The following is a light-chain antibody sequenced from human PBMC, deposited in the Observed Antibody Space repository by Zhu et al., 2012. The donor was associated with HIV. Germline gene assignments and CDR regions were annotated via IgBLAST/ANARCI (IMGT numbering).Light chain of an antibody. CDR2: GAS. J-gene: IGKJ3*01. Sequence: EIVMTQSPATLSVSPGERATLSCRASQSFSNMLAWYQQKPGQTPRLLIYGASTRATDIPARFSGSGSGTEFTLTISSMQSEDFAFYFCQQYNNWPFTFGPGTKVDIK. CDR1: QSFSNM. CDR3: QQYNNWPFT. V-gene: IGKV3-15*01.